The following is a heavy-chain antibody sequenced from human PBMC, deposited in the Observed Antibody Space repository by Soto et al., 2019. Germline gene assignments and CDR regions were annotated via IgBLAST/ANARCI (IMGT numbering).Heavy chain of an antibody. J-gene: IGHJ4*01. CDR3: ARKAWTKRNY. CDR1: GGSLSTPVW. V-gene: IGHV4-4*02. Sequence: QLQLQESGPGLVKPSGTLSLTCGVSGGSLSTPVWWSWVRLPPGKGLEWIGEVFHSGSANYNPSLQTQVTISLDKSTNQFSLRLRTVTAADTDVYYCARKAWTKRNYWSHGALVTVSS. D-gene: IGHD3-3*01. CDR2: VFHSGSA.